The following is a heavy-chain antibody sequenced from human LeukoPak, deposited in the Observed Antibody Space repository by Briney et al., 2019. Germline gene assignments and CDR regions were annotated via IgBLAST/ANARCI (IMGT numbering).Heavy chain of an antibody. Sequence: SETLSLTCTVSGGSISSYYWSWIRQPPGKGLEWIGYIYYSGSTNYNPSLKSRVTISVDTSKNQFSLKLSSVTAADTAVYYCARGNSSRGYSYGPSTYGMDVWGQGTTVTVSS. CDR1: GGSISSYY. V-gene: IGHV4-59*12. CDR2: IYYSGST. D-gene: IGHD5-18*01. J-gene: IGHJ6*02. CDR3: ARGNSSRGYSYGPSTYGMDV.